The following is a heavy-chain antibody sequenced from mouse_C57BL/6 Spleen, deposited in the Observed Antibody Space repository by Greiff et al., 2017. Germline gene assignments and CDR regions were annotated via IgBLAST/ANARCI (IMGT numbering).Heavy chain of an antibody. Sequence: EVKVVESGGGLVKPGGSLKLSCAASGFTFSDYGMHWVRQAPEKGLEWVAYISRGSSTIYYADTVKGRFTISRDNAKNTLFLQMTSLRSEDTAMYYCARPVYGSSPWFAYWGQGTLVTVSA. CDR2: ISRGSSTI. CDR1: GFTFSDYG. V-gene: IGHV5-17*01. CDR3: ARPVYGSSPWFAY. J-gene: IGHJ3*01. D-gene: IGHD1-1*01.